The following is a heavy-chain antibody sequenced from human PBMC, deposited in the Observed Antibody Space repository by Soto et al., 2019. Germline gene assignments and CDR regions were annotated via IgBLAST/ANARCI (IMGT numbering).Heavy chain of an antibody. J-gene: IGHJ2*01. CDR3: ANSGSSWYRWYFDI. D-gene: IGHD6-13*01. CDR2: SSVSGGST. Sequence: EVQLLESGGGLVQPGGSLRLSCAASGFTFRSYAMSWVRQAPGKGLEWVSASSVSGGSTYYADSVKGRFTISRDSFKNTLYRRMNSLRAEDTAVYYCANSGSSWYRWYFDIWGRGTLVTVSS. CDR1: GFTFRSYA. V-gene: IGHV3-23*01.